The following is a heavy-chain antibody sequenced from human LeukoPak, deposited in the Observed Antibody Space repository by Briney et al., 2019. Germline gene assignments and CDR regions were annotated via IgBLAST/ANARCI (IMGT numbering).Heavy chain of an antibody. J-gene: IGHJ4*02. CDR2: IIPIFATA. CDR1: GGTFSSYA. V-gene: IGHV1-69*13. CDR3: ARDSEQQLVPGY. Sequence: EASVKVSCKASGGTFSSYAISWVRQAPGQGLEWMGGIIPIFATANYAQKFQGRVTITADESTSTAYMELSSLRSEDTAVYYCARDSEQQLVPGYWGQGTLVTVSS. D-gene: IGHD6-13*01.